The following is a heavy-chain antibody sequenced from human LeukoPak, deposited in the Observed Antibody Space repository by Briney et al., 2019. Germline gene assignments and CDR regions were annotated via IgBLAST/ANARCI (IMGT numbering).Heavy chain of an antibody. CDR2: INPNSGGT. CDR1: GYTFTGYY. CDR3: ARGVVGASYYFDY. V-gene: IGHV1-2*06. D-gene: IGHD1-26*01. J-gene: IGHJ4*02. Sequence: GASVKVSCKASGYTFTGYYMHWVRQAPGQGLEWMGRINPNSGGTNYAQKFQGRVTMTRDTSISTAYMELSRLRSDDTAVYYCARGVVGASYYFDYWGQGTLVTVSS.